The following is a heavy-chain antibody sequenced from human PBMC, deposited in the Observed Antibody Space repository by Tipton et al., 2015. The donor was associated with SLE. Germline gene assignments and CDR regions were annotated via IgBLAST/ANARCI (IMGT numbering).Heavy chain of an antibody. CDR2: VYYSGNT. CDR3: ARHKTATRAFDI. Sequence: TLSLTCTVSGDSINNSRYYWGWVRQPPGKGLEWIGSVYYSGNTYYNPSLESRVTMSVDTSKNQFSLKLSSVTAADTAVYYCARHKTATRAFDIWGQGTMVTVSS. J-gene: IGHJ3*02. CDR1: GDSINNSRYY. V-gene: IGHV4-39*01. D-gene: IGHD1-1*01.